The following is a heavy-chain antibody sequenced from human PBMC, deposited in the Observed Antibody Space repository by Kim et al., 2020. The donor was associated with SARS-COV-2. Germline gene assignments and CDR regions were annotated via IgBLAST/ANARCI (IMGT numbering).Heavy chain of an antibody. J-gene: IGHJ4*01. Sequence: GGSLRLSCVASGFTFSTHRMSWVRQAPGKGLEWVATIKGPGSHKYFADSLKGHCSISRDNAKNSLYLQMNGLKADDTAVYYCVSGPNNEDCDDYFDSWG. V-gene: IGHV3-7*01. D-gene: IGHD2-21*02. CDR2: IKGPGSHK. CDR1: GFTFSTHR. CDR3: VSGPNNEDCDDYFDS.